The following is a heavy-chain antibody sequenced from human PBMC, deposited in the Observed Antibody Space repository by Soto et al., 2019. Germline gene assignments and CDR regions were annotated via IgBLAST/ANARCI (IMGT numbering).Heavy chain of an antibody. Sequence: QVQLVESGGGVVQPGRSLRLSCAASGFTFSSYGMHWVRQAPGKGLAWVAIIWYDGSNKYYADSVKGRFTISSDNSKNTLYLQMNSLRAEDTAVYYCASEYCSGGSCYYYGMDVWGQGTTVTVSS. D-gene: IGHD2-15*01. J-gene: IGHJ6*02. CDR3: ASEYCSGGSCYYYGMDV. CDR1: GFTFSSYG. CDR2: IWYDGSNK. V-gene: IGHV3-33*01.